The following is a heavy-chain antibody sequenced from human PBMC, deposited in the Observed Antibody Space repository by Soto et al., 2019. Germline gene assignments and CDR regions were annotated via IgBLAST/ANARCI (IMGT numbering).Heavy chain of an antibody. CDR2: IYYSGST. V-gene: IGHV4-30-4*01. J-gene: IGHJ5*02. Sequence: PSETLSLTCTVSGGSISSGDYYWSWIRQPPGKGLEWIGYIYYSGSTYYNPSLKSRVTISVDTSKNQFSLKLSSVTAADTAVYYCARANYIVVVPAAPANWFAPWGQGTLVTVSS. D-gene: IGHD2-2*01. CDR3: ARANYIVVVPAAPANWFAP. CDR1: GGSISSGDYY.